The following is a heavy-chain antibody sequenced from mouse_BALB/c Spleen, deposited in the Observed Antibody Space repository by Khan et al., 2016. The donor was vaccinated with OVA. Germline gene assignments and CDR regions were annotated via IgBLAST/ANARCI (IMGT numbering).Heavy chain of an antibody. CDR2: ISDGGNYI. CDR1: GFTFSDYY. V-gene: IGHV5-4*02. CDR3: TRGYYGDPFAY. J-gene: IGHJ3*01. D-gene: IGHD2-13*01. Sequence: EVELVESGGGLVEPGGSLKLSCEASGFTFSDYYMYWVRQTPEKRLEWVATISDGGNYIYYPDSVKGRFTISRDDVRNNLYLRMSGLKSEDTAMYFCTRGYYGDPFAYWGQGTLVTVSA.